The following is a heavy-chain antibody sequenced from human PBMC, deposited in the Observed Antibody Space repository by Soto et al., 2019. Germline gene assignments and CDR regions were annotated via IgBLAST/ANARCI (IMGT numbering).Heavy chain of an antibody. J-gene: IGHJ6*02. CDR2: ISSRSTSI. D-gene: IGHD3-9*01. Sequence: DVQLVESGGGLAQPGGSLRLSCAASGFTFSGYSMNWVRQAPGKGLEWVAYISSRSTSIYYADSVKGRFTISRDDAKNSLFLQMNSLRNEDTAVYYCARDLYSRDFEPRALDVWGQGTSVTVSS. CDR3: ARDLYSRDFEPRALDV. CDR1: GFTFSGYS. V-gene: IGHV3-48*02.